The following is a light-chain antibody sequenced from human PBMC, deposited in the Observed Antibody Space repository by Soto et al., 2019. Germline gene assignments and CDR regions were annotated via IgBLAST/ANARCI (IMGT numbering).Light chain of an antibody. J-gene: IGLJ2*01. CDR1: SSDVGGYNY. Sequence: QSVLTQPPSASGSPGQSVTISCTGTSSDVGGYNYVSWYQQHPGKAPQLLIHDVSKRPSGVPDRFSGSKSGNAASLTVSGLQAEDEADYYCGSYAGSKGVVFGGGTKVTVL. V-gene: IGLV2-8*01. CDR2: DVS. CDR3: GSYAGSKGVV.